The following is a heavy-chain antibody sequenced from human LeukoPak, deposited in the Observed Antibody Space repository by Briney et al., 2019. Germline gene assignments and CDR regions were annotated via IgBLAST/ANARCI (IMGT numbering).Heavy chain of an antibody. J-gene: IGHJ4*02. V-gene: IGHV3-74*01. CDR1: GFTFSSYW. D-gene: IGHD7-27*01. CDR2: INTDGSYT. CDR3: VRDPNWGNDH. Sequence: HPGGSLRLSCAASGFTFSSYWMYWVRQAPGKGPVWVSRINTDGSYTNYADSVKGRFTISRDNAKNMLYLQMNSLRAEDTAVYYCVRDPNWGNDHWGQGILVTVSS.